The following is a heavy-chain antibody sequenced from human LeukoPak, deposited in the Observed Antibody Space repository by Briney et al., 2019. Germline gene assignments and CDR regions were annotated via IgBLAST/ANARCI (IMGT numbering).Heavy chain of an antibody. D-gene: IGHD3-22*01. CDR2: ISYDGSNK. J-gene: IGHJ4*02. CDR1: GFTFSSYG. V-gene: IGHV3-30*18. Sequence: PGRSLGLSCAASGFTFSSYGMHWVRQAPGKGLEWVAVISYDGSNKYYADSVKGRFTISRDNSKNTLYLQMNSLRAEDTAVYYCAKDQGDSSGYYLQNYFDYWGQGTLVTVSS. CDR3: AKDQGDSSGYYLQNYFDY.